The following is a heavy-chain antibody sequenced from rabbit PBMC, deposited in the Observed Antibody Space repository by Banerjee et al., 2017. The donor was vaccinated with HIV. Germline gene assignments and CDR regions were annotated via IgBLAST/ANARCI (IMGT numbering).Heavy chain of an antibody. CDR2: IYGGSSGST. J-gene: IGHJ4*01. D-gene: IGHD7-1*01. CDR1: GFTLSSSYW. CDR3: ARERYAGYAGYGYHL. V-gene: IGHV1S40*01. Sequence: QSLEESGGGLVKPGASLTLSCKASGFTLSSSYWICWVRQAPGKGLEWIACIYGGSSGSTYYTTWAKGRFTISNSSSTTVTLQMTSLTAADTATYFCARERYAGYAGYGYHLWGPGTLVTVS.